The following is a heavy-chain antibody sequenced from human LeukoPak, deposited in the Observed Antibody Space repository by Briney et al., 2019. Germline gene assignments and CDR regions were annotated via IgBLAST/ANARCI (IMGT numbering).Heavy chain of an antibody. D-gene: IGHD5-18*01. CDR1: GYTFNIYS. Sequence: ASVTVSCKPSGYTFNIYSITWVRQAPGEGGERMGWVSTSKGATNYAEMFQGRVTMTTGTVTKTAYLDLRRLTSGDTAMYFCASVSDTSMVTPGFDSWGQGTLVTVS. CDR2: VSTSKGAT. J-gene: IGHJ4*02. CDR3: ASVSDTSMVTPGFDS. V-gene: IGHV1-18*01.